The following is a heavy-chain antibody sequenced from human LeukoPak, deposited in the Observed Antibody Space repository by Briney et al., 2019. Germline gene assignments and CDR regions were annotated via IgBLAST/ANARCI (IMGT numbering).Heavy chain of an antibody. CDR3: ARPNGDYYNWFDP. J-gene: IGHJ5*02. V-gene: IGHV1-2*02. CDR1: GYTFTGYS. D-gene: IGHD2-21*02. CDR2: INPNSGDT. Sequence: GASVMVSCKASGYTFTGYSIHWVRQAPGQGLERMGCINPNSGDTNYPQKFQDRVTLSRDTSISTAYMELTDLRSDDTAMYYCARPNGDYYNWFDPWGQGTLVTVSS.